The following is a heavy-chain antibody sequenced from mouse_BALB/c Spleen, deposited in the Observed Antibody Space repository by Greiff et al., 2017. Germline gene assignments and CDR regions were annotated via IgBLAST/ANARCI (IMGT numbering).Heavy chain of an antibody. Sequence: QVQLQQSGAELVRPGSSVKISCKASGYAFSSYWMNWVKQRPGQGLEWIGQIYPGDGDTNYNGKFKGKATLTADKSSSTAYMQLSSLTSEDSAVYFCARQRDYGYRAMDYWGQGTSVTVSS. D-gene: IGHD1-2*01. CDR2: IYPGDGDT. V-gene: IGHV1-80*01. CDR1: GYAFSSYW. J-gene: IGHJ4*01. CDR3: ARQRDYGYRAMDY.